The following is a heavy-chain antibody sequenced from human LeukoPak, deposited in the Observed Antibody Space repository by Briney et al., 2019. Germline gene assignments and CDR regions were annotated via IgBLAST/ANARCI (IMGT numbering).Heavy chain of an antibody. CDR1: GYTYTGNY. J-gene: IGHJ4*02. CDR3: ARGGKRTHLVRGVIISQLEDN. V-gene: IGHV1-2*02. D-gene: IGHD3-10*01. CDR2: INPNSGGT. Sequence: ASVKVSCKASGYTYTGNYMHWVRQAPGQGLEWMGWINPNSGGTNYAQKFQGRVTMTRDTSISTAYMELSRLRSDDTALYYCARGGKRTHLVRGVIISQLEDNWGQGTLVTVSS.